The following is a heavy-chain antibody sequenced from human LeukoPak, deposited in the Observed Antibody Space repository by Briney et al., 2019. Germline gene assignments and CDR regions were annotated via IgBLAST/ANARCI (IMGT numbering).Heavy chain of an antibody. D-gene: IGHD1-26*01. V-gene: IGHV4-30-2*01. Sequence: PSETLSLTCAVSAGSISSGDYYWSWIRQPPGKGLEWVGYIFRTGSTYYNPSLKSRVTISLDSSKNQFSLNLNSVTAADTAVYYCARDQGGATAFDIWGQGTMVTVSS. J-gene: IGHJ3*02. CDR3: ARDQGGATAFDI. CDR2: IFRTGST. CDR1: AGSISSGDYY.